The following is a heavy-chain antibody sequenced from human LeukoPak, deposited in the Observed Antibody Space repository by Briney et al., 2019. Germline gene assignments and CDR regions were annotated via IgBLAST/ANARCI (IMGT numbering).Heavy chain of an antibody. Sequence: GGSLRLSCAASGFSLSTNEMNWVRQAPGKGLEWVSYISTSGTTIYYADSVKGRFTISRDNAKNSLFLQMNSLRVEDTAVHHCARPQWTGKGYYGMDVWGQGTTVTVSS. CDR2: ISTSGTTI. D-gene: IGHD3/OR15-3a*01. V-gene: IGHV3-48*03. CDR3: ARPQWTGKGYYGMDV. CDR1: GFSLSTNE. J-gene: IGHJ6*02.